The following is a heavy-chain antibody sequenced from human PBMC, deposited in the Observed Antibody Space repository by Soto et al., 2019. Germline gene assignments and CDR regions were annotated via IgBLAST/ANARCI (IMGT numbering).Heavy chain of an antibody. CDR2: ISESGGTT. CDR1: GFTFSNYA. D-gene: IGHD4-17*01. CDR3: AKHDYGDYKLYDQ. Sequence: LRLSCVASGFTFSNYAMTWVRQAPGKGLEWVSSISESGGTTFNADSVKGRFTISRDNFKNTLYLQMNSLRAEDTAVYYCAKHDYGDYKLYDQWGQGTLVTVSS. V-gene: IGHV3-23*01. J-gene: IGHJ4*02.